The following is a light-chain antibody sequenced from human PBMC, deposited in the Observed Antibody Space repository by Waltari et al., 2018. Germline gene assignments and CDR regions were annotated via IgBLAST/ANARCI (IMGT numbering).Light chain of an antibody. CDR2: AAS. CDR1: QTISKF. J-gene: IGKJ1*01. Sequence: DIQMTQSPSSLSASVGDRVTITCRASQTISKFLNWYQQKTGKAPSLLMYAASNLQSGVPSRFSGGGSGTDFTLTISSLRPEDFATYFCQQSYSVPWTFGQGTKV. V-gene: IGKV1-39*01. CDR3: QQSYSVPWT.